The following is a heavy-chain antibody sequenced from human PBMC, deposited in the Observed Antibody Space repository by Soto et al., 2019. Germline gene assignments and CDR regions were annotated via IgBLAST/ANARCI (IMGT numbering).Heavy chain of an antibody. CDR1: GYSFTSYW. D-gene: IGHD6-13*01. V-gene: IGHV5-51*01. J-gene: IGHJ6*02. Sequence: GESLKISCKGSGYSFTSYWIGWVRQMPGKGLEWMGIIYPGDSDTRYSPSFQGQVTISADKSISTAYLQWSSLKASDTAMYYCARDRLWGIPSAGHYGMDVWGQGTTVTVSS. CDR2: IYPGDSDT. CDR3: ARDRLWGIPSAGHYGMDV.